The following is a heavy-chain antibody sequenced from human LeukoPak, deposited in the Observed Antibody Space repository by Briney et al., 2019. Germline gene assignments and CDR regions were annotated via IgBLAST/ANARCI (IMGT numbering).Heavy chain of an antibody. J-gene: IGHJ4*02. CDR1: GFTFTTYS. V-gene: IGHV3-21*01. D-gene: IGHD1-26*01. CDR3: AREIMGGTFDY. Sequence: KPGGSLRLSCAASGFTFTTYSMNWVRQAPGKGLEWVSSITISSDSKYYADSIKGRFTISRDNARNSLHLQMNSLRAEDTTLYYCAREIMGGTFDYWGQGALVTVSS. CDR2: ITISSDSK.